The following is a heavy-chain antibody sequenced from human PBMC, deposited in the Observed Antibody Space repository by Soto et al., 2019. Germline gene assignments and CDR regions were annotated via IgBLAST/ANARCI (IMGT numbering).Heavy chain of an antibody. D-gene: IGHD2-15*01. CDR3: AREGCCSGGSCYGCFDY. J-gene: IGHJ4*02. V-gene: IGHV3-30*03. CDR1: GFTFSSYD. Sequence: GGSLRLSCAASGFTFSSYDMHWVRQAPGKGLEWVAVISYDGSNTYYADSVKGRFTISRDNSKNTLYLQMNSLRTEDTAVYYCAREGCCSGGSCYGCFDYWGQGTLVTVSS. CDR2: ISYDGSNT.